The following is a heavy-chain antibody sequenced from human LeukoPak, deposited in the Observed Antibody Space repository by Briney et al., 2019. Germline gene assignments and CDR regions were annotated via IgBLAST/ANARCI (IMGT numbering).Heavy chain of an antibody. D-gene: IGHD3-9*01. CDR1: GGPISSYH. CDR2: IYTSGST. V-gene: IGHV4-4*09. Sequence: SETLSLTCTVSGGPISSYHWSWIRQPPGKGLEWIGYIYTSGSTNYNPSLKSRVTISVDTSKNQFSLKLNSVTAADTAVYYCARRSILTGYGHFDCWGQGTLVTVSS. CDR3: ARRSILTGYGHFDC. J-gene: IGHJ4*02.